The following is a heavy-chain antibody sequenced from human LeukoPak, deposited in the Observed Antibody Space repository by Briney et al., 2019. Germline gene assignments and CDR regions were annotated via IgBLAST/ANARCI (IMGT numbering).Heavy chain of an antibody. CDR2: IKTDGSST. CDR1: GFTFSDYW. CDR3: ARDPGSSGIGAFDI. V-gene: IGHV3-74*01. J-gene: IGHJ3*02. Sequence: GGSLRLSCAASGFTFSDYWMHWVRQVPGKGLVWVSRIKTDGSSTSYADSVKGRFTISRDNAKNTVYLQMNSLRAEDTAVYHCARDPGSSGIGAFDIWGQGTMVTVSS. D-gene: IGHD3-10*01.